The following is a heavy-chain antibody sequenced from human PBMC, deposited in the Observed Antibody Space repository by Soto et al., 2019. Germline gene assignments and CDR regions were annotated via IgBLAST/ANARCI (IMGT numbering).Heavy chain of an antibody. Sequence: PSETLSLTCTVSGGSVSSTSYYWTWIRQPPGKGLEWIGYIHYSGSTNYNPSLQSRVTISVDTSKNHFSLELTSVTAADTAVYYCARAWEHLYFYYRGQRALVTVSS. D-gene: IGHD1-26*01. J-gene: IGHJ4*02. CDR1: GGSVSSTSYY. V-gene: IGHV4-61*01. CDR2: IHYSGST. CDR3: ARAWEHLYFYY.